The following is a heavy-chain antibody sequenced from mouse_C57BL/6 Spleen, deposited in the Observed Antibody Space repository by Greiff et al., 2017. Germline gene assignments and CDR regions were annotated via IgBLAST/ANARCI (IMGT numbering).Heavy chain of an antibody. V-gene: IGHV1-72*01. D-gene: IGHD1-1*01. J-gene: IGHJ4*01. CDR1: GYTFTSYW. Sequence: QVHVKQPGAELVKPGASVKLSCKASGYTFTSYWMHWVKQRPGRGLEWIGRIDPNSGGTKYNEKFKSKATLTVDKPSSTAYMQLSSLTSEDSAVYYCARWGLQSVVAYYAMDYWGQGTSVTVSS. CDR3: ARWGLQSVVAYYAMDY. CDR2: IDPNSGGT.